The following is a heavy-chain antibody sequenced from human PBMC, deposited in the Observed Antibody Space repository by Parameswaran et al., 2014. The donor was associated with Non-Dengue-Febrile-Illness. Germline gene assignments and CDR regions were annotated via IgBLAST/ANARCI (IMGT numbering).Heavy chain of an antibody. V-gene: IGHV3-23*01. CDR3: AKTLTAYRSNWYGDGINYFDP. Sequence: GGSLRLSCAASGFIFSNYAMTWVRQAPGKGLEWVSAISGSGANTFYADSVKGRFTISRDNSRNTLILQMNSLRAEDTAVYYCAKTLTAYRSNWYGDGINYFDPWGQGTLVTVSS. CDR2: ISGSGANT. CDR1: GFIFSNYA. D-gene: IGHD6-13*01. J-gene: IGHJ5*02.